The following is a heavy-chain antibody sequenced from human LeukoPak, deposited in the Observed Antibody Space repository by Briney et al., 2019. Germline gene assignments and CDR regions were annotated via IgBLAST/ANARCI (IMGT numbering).Heavy chain of an antibody. D-gene: IGHD3-3*01. J-gene: IGHJ5*02. CDR1: GGSFSGYY. CDR2: INHSGST. CDR3: ARGRSNNITIFGVVIIPAAMGGATNWFDP. Sequence: SETLSLTCAVYGGSFSGYYWSWIRQPPGKGLEWIGEINHSGSTNYNPSLKSRVTISVDTSKNQFSLKLSSVTAADTAVYYCARGRSNNITIFGVVIIPAAMGGATNWFDPWGQGTLVTVSS. V-gene: IGHV4-34*01.